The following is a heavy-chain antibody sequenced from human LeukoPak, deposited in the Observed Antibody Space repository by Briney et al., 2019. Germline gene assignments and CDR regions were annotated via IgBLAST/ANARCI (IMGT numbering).Heavy chain of an antibody. CDR3: ASIPSRKQLVDY. CDR2: IGSSGSTI. Sequence: PGGSLRLSCAASGFTFSSYEMNWVRQAPGKGLEWVSYIGSSGSTIYYADSVKGRFTISRDNAKSSVYLQMNSLRAEDTAVYYCASIPSRKQLVDYWGQGTLVTVSS. D-gene: IGHD6-13*01. CDR1: GFTFSSYE. J-gene: IGHJ4*02. V-gene: IGHV3-48*03.